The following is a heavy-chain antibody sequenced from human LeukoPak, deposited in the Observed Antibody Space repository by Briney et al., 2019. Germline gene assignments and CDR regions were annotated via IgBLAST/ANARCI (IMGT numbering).Heavy chain of an antibody. CDR1: GGSISSGGYY. J-gene: IGHJ3*02. D-gene: IGHD3-22*01. Sequence: SETLSLTCTVSGGSISSGGYYWSWIRLHPGKGLEWIGYIYYSGSTYYNPSLKSRVTISVDTSKNQFSLKLSSVTAADTAVYYCARGAPQYLGYYDSSGYYHDAFDIWGQGTMVTVSS. CDR2: IYYSGST. V-gene: IGHV4-31*03. CDR3: ARGAPQYLGYYDSSGYYHDAFDI.